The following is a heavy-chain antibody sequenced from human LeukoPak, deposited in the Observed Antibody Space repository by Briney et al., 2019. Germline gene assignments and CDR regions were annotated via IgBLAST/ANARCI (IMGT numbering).Heavy chain of an antibody. V-gene: IGHV4-59*01. Sequence: SETLSLTCTVSGDSIIGYYWSWIRQPPGKGLEWIGYIHYGGSTNYNPSLKSRVTISIDTSRSHFSLRLNSATAADTAVYYCARGERLGPDFWGQGTLVTVSS. D-gene: IGHD1-1*01. CDR2: IHYGGST. CDR1: GDSIIGYY. CDR3: ARGERLGPDF. J-gene: IGHJ4*02.